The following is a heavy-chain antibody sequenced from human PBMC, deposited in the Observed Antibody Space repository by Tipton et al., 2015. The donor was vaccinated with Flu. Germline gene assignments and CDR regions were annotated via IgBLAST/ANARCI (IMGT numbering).Heavy chain of an antibody. J-gene: IGHJ4*02. V-gene: IGHV4-34*01. D-gene: IGHD6-13*01. CDR1: GGSFGGYY. Sequence: GLVKPSETLSLTCAVYGGSFGGYYWSWIRQPPGKGLEWIGEINHSGSTNYNPSLKSRVTISVDTSKNQFSLKLSSVTAADTAVYYCARALPHTGYSSSWHDYWGQGTLVTVSS. CDR2: INHSGST. CDR3: ARALPHTGYSSSWHDY.